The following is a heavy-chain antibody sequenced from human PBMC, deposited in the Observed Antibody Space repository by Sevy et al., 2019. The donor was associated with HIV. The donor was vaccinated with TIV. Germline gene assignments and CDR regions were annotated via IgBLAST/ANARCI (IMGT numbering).Heavy chain of an antibody. V-gene: IGHV3-20*01. Sequence: GESLKISCAASGFTFDDYAMSWVRQAPGNGLEWVSAINWKTDNVGYADSVKGRFTISRDNAKRSLYLQMNSLRPEDTALYHCARNTYYLDSTGFGAFDIWGQGIMVTVSS. CDR2: INWKTDNV. D-gene: IGHD3-22*01. J-gene: IGHJ3*02. CDR3: ARNTYYLDSTGFGAFDI. CDR1: GFTFDDYA.